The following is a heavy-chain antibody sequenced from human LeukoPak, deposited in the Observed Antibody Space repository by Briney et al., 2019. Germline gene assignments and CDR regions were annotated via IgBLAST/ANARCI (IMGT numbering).Heavy chain of an antibody. Sequence: GGSLRLSCAASGFTFSSYAMSWVRQAPEDGLEWVAIINRDETDIYYVDSVKGRFTISRDNAKSSLFLEMNSLRVEDTGVYYCARGDGRGRSDGATWGPGTLVTVSS. CDR2: INRDETDI. D-gene: IGHD6-19*01. CDR3: ARGDGRGRSDGAT. J-gene: IGHJ1*01. CDR1: GFTFSSYA. V-gene: IGHV3-7*01.